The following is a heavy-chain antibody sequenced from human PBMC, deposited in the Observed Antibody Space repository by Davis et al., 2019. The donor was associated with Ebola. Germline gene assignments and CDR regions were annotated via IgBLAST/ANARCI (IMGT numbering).Heavy chain of an antibody. D-gene: IGHD2/OR15-2a*01. CDR2: ISSAGDT. J-gene: IGHJ6*02. CDR3: AKWPTVEYTTALGYYYYDVDV. V-gene: IGHV3-53*01. CDR1: GFSINTKY. Sequence: GGSLRLSCTASGFSINTKYMSWVRQAPGKGLEWVSYISSAGDTYYADSVKGRFTISRDTSKNIVSLQMDSMRADDTAVYYCAKWPTVEYTTALGYYYYDVDVWGQGTAVTVSS.